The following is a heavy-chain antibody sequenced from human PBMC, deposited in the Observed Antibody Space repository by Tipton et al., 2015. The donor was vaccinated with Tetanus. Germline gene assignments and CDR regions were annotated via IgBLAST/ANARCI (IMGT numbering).Heavy chain of an antibody. Sequence: TLSLTCDVSDGSFTGYKWTWLRQPPRKGLEWIGDINYRGTTTSNPSLQSRLNILLDTSKRQFSLRLTSATAADTAVYFCARQYVQQSMPGPTYNGFDSWGQVTLVTVSS. D-gene: IGHD2-2*01. V-gene: IGHV4-34*01. CDR2: INYRGTT. J-gene: IGHJ5*01. CDR3: ARQYVQQSMPGPTYNGFDS. CDR1: DGSFTGYK.